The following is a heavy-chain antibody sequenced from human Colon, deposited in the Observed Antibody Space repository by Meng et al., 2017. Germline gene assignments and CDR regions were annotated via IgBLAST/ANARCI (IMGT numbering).Heavy chain of an antibody. CDR1: GYTFSDYY. D-gene: IGHD1-26*01. CDR3: ARVLFSGSYPSGY. J-gene: IGHJ4*02. Sequence: QVQRVQSGAELKKPGASMKVSCKASGYTFSDYYMHWVRQAPGQGLEWMGRIDPNSGGTIYAQKFQGRVTMTRDTSITTVYMELNRLTSDDTAVYYCARVLFSGSYPSGYWGQGTLVTVSS. V-gene: IGHV1-2*06. CDR2: IDPNSGGT.